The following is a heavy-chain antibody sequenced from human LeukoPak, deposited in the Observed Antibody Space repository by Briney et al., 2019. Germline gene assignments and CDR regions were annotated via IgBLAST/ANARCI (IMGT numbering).Heavy chain of an antibody. CDR2: IRSKAKSYAT. CDR1: GFTLSGSA. J-gene: IGHJ4*02. D-gene: IGHD4/OR15-4a*01. Sequence: GGYLRLACAASGFTLSGSAIHWVRQASGKGLEWVGRIRSKAKSYATVYGASVKGRFNISREDSKNTAYLQMNSLKTEDTAVYYCTRQNLDNYGEAFDYWGQGALVTVSS. V-gene: IGHV3-73*01. CDR3: TRQNLDNYGEAFDY.